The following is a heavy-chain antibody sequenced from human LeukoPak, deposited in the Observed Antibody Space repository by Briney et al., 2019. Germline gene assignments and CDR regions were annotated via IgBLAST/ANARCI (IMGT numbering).Heavy chain of an antibody. Sequence: ASVKVSCKASGGTFSSTTINWVRQAPGQGLEWMGGITPIFRTPNYAQKFQGRVTITAVESISTAYMELSSLRSEDTAVYYCARGWLAETTVVTPYNYWGQGTLVTVSS. J-gene: IGHJ4*02. D-gene: IGHD2-21*02. CDR1: GGTFSSTT. CDR2: ITPIFRTP. CDR3: ARGWLAETTVVTPYNY. V-gene: IGHV1-69*13.